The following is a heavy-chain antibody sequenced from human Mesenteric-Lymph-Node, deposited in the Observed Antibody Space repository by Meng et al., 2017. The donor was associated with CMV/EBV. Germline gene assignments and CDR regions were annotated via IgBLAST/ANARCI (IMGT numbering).Heavy chain of an antibody. J-gene: IGHJ4*02. CDR2: ISSSGPSI. D-gene: IGHD6-6*01. CDR1: GFDFSYYE. V-gene: IGHV3-48*03. Sequence: GESLKISCAASGFDFSYYEMTWVRQAPGKGLEWVSYISSSGPSIYYADSVKGRFTMSRDNAKNSLFLQMNSLRADDTAVYYCVGGSIADYWGQGTLVTVSS. CDR3: VGGSIADY.